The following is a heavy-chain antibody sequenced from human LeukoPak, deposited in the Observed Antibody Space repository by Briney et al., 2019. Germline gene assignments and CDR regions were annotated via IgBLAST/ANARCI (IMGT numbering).Heavy chain of an antibody. CDR2: IWYDGSNQ. Sequence: GGSLRLSCAASGFTFRNYGMHWVRQAPGKGLEWVALIWYDGSNQDYADSVRGRFTVSRDNSKNTLYLQMNSLRVEDTAVYYCATVCTTWYLENWGQGTLVTVSS. CDR1: GFTFRNYG. D-gene: IGHD1-26*01. CDR3: ATVCTTWYLEN. V-gene: IGHV3-33*01. J-gene: IGHJ4*02.